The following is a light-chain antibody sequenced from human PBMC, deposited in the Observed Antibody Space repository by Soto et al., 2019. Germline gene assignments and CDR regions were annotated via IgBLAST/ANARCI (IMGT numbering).Light chain of an antibody. J-gene: IGLJ1*01. Sequence: QSALTQPASVSGSPGQSITISCVGTSSDIGDYNYVSWYQQHPGEVPKVIIYDVSNRPSGVSYRFSGTKSGNTASLTISGLQAGDEADYYCCSYTRSGPLLFGTGTKVTVL. V-gene: IGLV2-14*01. CDR3: CSYTRSGPLL. CDR2: DVS. CDR1: SSDIGDYNY.